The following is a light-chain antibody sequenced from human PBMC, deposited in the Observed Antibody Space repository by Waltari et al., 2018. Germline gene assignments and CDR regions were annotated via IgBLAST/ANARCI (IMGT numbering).Light chain of an antibody. CDR2: WAS. CDR3: QQYYSLPWT. J-gene: IGKJ1*01. Sequence: DIVMTQSPDSLAVSLGERATINCKSSQSVLYSSNNKNHLAWYQQKPGQPPKLLVYWASTRESGVPARFSGSGSGTDFTLTISSLQAEDVAVYYCQQYYSLPWTFGQGTKVEIK. V-gene: IGKV4-1*01. CDR1: QSVLYSSNNKNH.